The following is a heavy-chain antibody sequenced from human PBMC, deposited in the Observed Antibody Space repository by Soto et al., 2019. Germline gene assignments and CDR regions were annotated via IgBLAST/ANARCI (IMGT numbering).Heavy chain of an antibody. J-gene: IGHJ5*02. CDR1: GFSLSTSGVG. CDR3: AHSATAGDITSGRLSSGWFDP. CDR2: IYWDHDK. D-gene: IGHD3-9*01. V-gene: IGHV2-5*02. Sequence: QITLKESGPTLVKPTQTLTLTCTFSGFSLSTSGVGVGWIRQPPGKALQWLAVIYWDHDKRYSPSLQGKLTITNDTSNNLAVLRFTNLDPVDTATYYCAHSATAGDITSGRLSSGWFDPWGQGTLVTVSS.